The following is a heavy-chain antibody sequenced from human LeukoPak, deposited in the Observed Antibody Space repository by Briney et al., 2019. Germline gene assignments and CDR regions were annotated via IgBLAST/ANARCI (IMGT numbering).Heavy chain of an antibody. CDR2: INHSGST. CDR3: ARGAPYYYGSWSTFDY. D-gene: IGHD3-10*01. Sequence: SETLSLTCAVYGGSFSGYYWSWIRQPPGKGLEWIGEINHSGSTNYNPSLKSRVTISVDTPKNQFSLKLSSVTAADTAVYYCARGAPYYYGSWSTFDYWGQGTLVTVSS. J-gene: IGHJ4*02. V-gene: IGHV4-34*01. CDR1: GGSFSGYY.